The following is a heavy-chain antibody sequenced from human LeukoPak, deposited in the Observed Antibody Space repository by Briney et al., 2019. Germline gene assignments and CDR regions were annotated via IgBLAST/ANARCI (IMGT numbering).Heavy chain of an antibody. J-gene: IGHJ4*02. V-gene: IGHV3-48*03. CDR1: GFTFSSYA. CDR3: ARASDDSSGYYYGVGGNFDY. D-gene: IGHD3-22*01. Sequence: GGSLRLSCAASGFTFSSYAMNWVRQAPGKGLEWVSYISSSGSTTYYADSVKGRFTISRDNAKNSLYLQMNSLRAEDTAVYYCARASDDSSGYYYGVGGNFDYWGQGTLVTVSS. CDR2: ISSSGSTT.